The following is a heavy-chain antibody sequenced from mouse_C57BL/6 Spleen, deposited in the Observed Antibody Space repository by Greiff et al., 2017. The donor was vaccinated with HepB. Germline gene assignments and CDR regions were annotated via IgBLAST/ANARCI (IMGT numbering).Heavy chain of an antibody. J-gene: IGHJ4*01. D-gene: IGHD1-1*01. V-gene: IGHV1-59*01. CDR2: IDPSDSYT. CDR1: GYTFTSYW. Sequence: QVQLQQPGAELVRPGTSVKLSCKASGYTFTSYWMHWVKQRPGQGLEWIGVIDPSDSYTNYNQKFKGKATLTVDTSSSTAYMQLSSLTSEDSAVYYCARGGDYYGSRGDAMDYWGQGTSVTVSS. CDR3: ARGGDYYGSRGDAMDY.